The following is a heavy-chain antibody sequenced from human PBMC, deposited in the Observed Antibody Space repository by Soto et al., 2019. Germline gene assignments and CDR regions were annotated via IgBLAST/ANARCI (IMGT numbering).Heavy chain of an antibody. CDR1: GYTFTGYY. CDR3: ARDPTSYYDILTGYYPSFLFDP. J-gene: IGHJ5*02. D-gene: IGHD3-9*01. Sequence: ASVKVSCKASGYTFTGYYMHWVRQAPGQGLEWMGWINPNSGGTNYAQKFQGWVTMTRDTSISTAYMELSRLRSDDTAVYYCARDPTSYYDILTGYYPSFLFDPWGQGTLVTVSS. V-gene: IGHV1-2*04. CDR2: INPNSGGT.